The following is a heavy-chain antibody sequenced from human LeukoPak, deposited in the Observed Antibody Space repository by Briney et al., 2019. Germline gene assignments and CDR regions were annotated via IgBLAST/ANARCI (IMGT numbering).Heavy chain of an antibody. V-gene: IGHV3-9*01. D-gene: IGHD3-22*01. CDR2: ISWNSGSI. CDR3: AKSAPPPNSGSFDY. Sequence: GGSLRLSCAASGFTFDDYAMHWARQAPGKGLEWVSGISWNSGSIGYADSVKGRFTISRDNAKNSLYLQMNSLRAEDTALYYCAKSAPPPNSGSFDYWGQGTLVTVSS. J-gene: IGHJ4*02. CDR1: GFTFDDYA.